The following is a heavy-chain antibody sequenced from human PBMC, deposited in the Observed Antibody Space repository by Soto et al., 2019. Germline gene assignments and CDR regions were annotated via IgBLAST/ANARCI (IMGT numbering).Heavy chain of an antibody. D-gene: IGHD3-3*01. J-gene: IGHJ6*03. CDR3: ARTVFGPGFLADSFVDYYYYMDV. CDR2: VYYTGST. CDR1: GGSISNFY. Sequence: PSETLSLTCTVSGGSISNFYWSWIRQPPGKGLEWIGYVYYTGSTSYNPSLKRRVTFSADSSRGQFSLRLNSVTAADTAVYYCARTVFGPGFLADSFVDYYYYMDVWGQGTTVTVSS. V-gene: IGHV4-59*08.